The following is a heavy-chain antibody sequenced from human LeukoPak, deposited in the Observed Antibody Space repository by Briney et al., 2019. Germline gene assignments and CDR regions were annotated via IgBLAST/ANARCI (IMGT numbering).Heavy chain of an antibody. Sequence: ASVKVSCKASGYTFTGYFMHWVRQAPGQGLEWMGWINPNSGGTNYAQKFQGRVTMTRDTSISTAYMELSRLRSDDTAVYYCAKSAVGTRYFDYWGQGTLVTVSS. CDR3: AKSAVGTRYFDY. V-gene: IGHV1-2*02. CDR1: GYTFTGYF. D-gene: IGHD6-13*01. J-gene: IGHJ4*02. CDR2: INPNSGGT.